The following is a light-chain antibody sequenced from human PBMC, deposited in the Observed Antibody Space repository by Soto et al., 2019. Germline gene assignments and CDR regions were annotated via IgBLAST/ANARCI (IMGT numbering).Light chain of an antibody. Sequence: EIVMTQSPATLSVSPGDRATLSCRASQSVDNDLAWYQQKPGQPPRLLIYDASTRATGIPARFSGSQSGTEFTLTISSLLSEEFAVYFCQQDNNWPLTFGGGTKVDIK. J-gene: IGKJ4*01. V-gene: IGKV3D-15*01. CDR3: QQDNNWPLT. CDR1: QSVDND. CDR2: DAS.